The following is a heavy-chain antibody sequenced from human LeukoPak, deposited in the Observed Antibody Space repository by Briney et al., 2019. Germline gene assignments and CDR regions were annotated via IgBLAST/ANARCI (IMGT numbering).Heavy chain of an antibody. CDR2: IYYTGSI. Sequence: SQTLSLTCTISGASISTGGYYWTWIRQPPGEGLEWIGYIYYTGSIDCNASLKSRLTISLETSKNRFSLKLNSVTAADTAVYYCARDHSYYFGSQTSTLDVWGQGTAVTVSS. J-gene: IGHJ6*02. CDR3: ARDHSYYFGSQTSTLDV. CDR1: GASISTGGYY. D-gene: IGHD3-10*01. V-gene: IGHV4-31*03.